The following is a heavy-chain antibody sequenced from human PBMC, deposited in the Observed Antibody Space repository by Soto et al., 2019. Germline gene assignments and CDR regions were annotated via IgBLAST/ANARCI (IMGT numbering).Heavy chain of an antibody. D-gene: IGHD2-8*01. CDR1: GYTFTSYA. Sequence: QVQLVQSGAEVKKPGASVKVSCKASGYTFTSYAMHWVRQAPGQRLEWMGWINAGNGNTKYSQKFQGRVTITRDTSASTAYMELSSLRSEDTAVYYCARGVSAGVGCYFDLWGRGTLVTVSS. CDR3: ARGVSAGVGCYFDL. V-gene: IGHV1-3*01. CDR2: INAGNGNT. J-gene: IGHJ2*01.